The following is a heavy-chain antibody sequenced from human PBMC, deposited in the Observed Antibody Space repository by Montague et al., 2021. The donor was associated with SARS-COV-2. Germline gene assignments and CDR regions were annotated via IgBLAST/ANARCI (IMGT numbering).Heavy chain of an antibody. V-gene: IGHV4-39*01. CDR1: GGSISGSDYY. CDR2: IYYSGST. J-gene: IGHJ6*02. D-gene: IGHD5-18*01. Sequence: SETLSLTCTVSGGSISGSDYYWGWIRQPPGKGLEWIGPIYYSGSTYYSPSLKSRVTLSVDTSKNQFSLKLTSLTAADTAVYYCARSSGYNYDISYYGMDVWGQGTTVTVSS. CDR3: ARSSGYNYDISYYGMDV.